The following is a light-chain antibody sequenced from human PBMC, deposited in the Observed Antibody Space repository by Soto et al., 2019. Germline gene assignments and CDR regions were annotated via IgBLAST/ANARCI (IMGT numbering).Light chain of an antibody. CDR2: DVS. Sequence: QSALTQPASVSGSPGQSITISCTGTSSDVGGYNYVAWYQQHPGKAPKLMISDVSNRPSGVSNRFTGSKSGNTASLTISGLQAEDEVEYYCSSYTSSSTLVVFGGGTKLTVL. CDR3: SSYTSSSTLVV. CDR1: SSDVGGYNY. V-gene: IGLV2-14*01. J-gene: IGLJ2*01.